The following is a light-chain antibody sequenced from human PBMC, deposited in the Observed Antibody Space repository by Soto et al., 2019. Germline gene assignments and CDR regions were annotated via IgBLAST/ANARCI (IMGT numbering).Light chain of an antibody. CDR3: QQYNNWIT. Sequence: EIVMTQSPATLSVSPGERALLSCRASQSISINLAWYQQKPGQAPRILIYAASNRATGVPARFSGSWSGTEFTLTISSLQSEDFAVYYCQQYNNWITFGQGTRLEIK. J-gene: IGKJ5*01. CDR1: QSISIN. V-gene: IGKV3-15*01. CDR2: AAS.